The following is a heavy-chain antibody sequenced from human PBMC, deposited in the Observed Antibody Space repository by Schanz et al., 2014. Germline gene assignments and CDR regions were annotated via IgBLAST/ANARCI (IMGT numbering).Heavy chain of an antibody. J-gene: IGHJ3*02. Sequence: QVQLVESGGGVVQPGKSLRLSCEASGFTFNNYGMHWVRQAPGKGLEWVAIIWYDGTNKYYADSVKGRFTISRDNSKNTLYLQMNSLRAEDTAVYYCARDRWDWNNAFDIWGQGTMVTVSS. CDR3: ARDRWDWNNAFDI. CDR2: IWYDGTNK. D-gene: IGHD1-1*01. CDR1: GFTFNNYG. V-gene: IGHV3-33*01.